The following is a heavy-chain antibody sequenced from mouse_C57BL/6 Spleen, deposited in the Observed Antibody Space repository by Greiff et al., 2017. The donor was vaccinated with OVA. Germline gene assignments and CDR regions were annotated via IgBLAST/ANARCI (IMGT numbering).Heavy chain of an antibody. CDR3: ARHRSSWGYFDV. J-gene: IGHJ1*03. CDR2: ISGGGGNT. CDR1: GFTFSSYT. Sequence: EVKLMESGGGLVKPGGSLKLSCAASGFTFSSYTMSWVRQTPEKRLEWVATISGGGGNTYYPDSVKGRFTISRDNAKNTLYLQMSSLRSEDTALYYCARHRSSWGYFDVWGTGTTVTVSS. V-gene: IGHV5-9*01. D-gene: IGHD1-1*01.